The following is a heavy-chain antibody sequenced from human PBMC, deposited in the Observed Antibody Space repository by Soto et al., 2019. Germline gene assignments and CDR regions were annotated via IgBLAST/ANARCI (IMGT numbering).Heavy chain of an antibody. CDR1: GDSISSSNYY. D-gene: IGHD3-9*01. J-gene: IGHJ4*02. CDR3: ARRRYDILTGYHHGAIDY. Sequence: SETLSLTCSVSGDSISSSNYYWGWIRQPPGKGLEWIGNIHYSGTTYYNPSLKSRVTISVDTSKNQFSLRLSSVTAADTAVYYCARRRYDILTGYHHGAIDYWGQGTLVTVSS. CDR2: IHYSGTT. V-gene: IGHV4-39*01.